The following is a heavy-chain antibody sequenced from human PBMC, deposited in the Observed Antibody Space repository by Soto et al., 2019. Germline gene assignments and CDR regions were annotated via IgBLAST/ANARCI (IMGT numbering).Heavy chain of an antibody. CDR3: ARVGRDSSGYLYFQH. V-gene: IGHV4-31*03. CDR1: GGSISSGGYY. Sequence: QVQLQESGPGLVKPSQTLSLTCTVSGGSISSGGYYWSWIRQHPGKGLEWIGYIYYSGSTSYNPSLKSRVTISVDTSKNQFSLKLSSVTAADTAVYYCARVGRDSSGYLYFQHWGQGTLVTVSS. CDR2: IYYSGST. J-gene: IGHJ1*01. D-gene: IGHD3-22*01.